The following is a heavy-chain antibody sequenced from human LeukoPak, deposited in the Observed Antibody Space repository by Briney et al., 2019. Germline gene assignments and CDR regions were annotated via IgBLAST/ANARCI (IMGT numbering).Heavy chain of an antibody. D-gene: IGHD3-22*01. V-gene: IGHV4-39*01. CDR3: ARMIGDDAFDI. Sequence: PSETLSLTCIVSGGSLSSSSYYWGWIRQPPGKGLEWIGSIYYSGSTYYNPSLKSRVTISVDTSKNQFSLKLSSVTATDTAVYYCARMIGDDAFDIWGQGTMVTVSS. J-gene: IGHJ3*02. CDR2: IYYSGST. CDR1: GGSLSSSSYY.